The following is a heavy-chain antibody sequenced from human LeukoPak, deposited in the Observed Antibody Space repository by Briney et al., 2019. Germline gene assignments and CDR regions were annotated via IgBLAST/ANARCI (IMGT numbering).Heavy chain of an antibody. CDR2: IWYDGSNK. J-gene: IGHJ4*02. D-gene: IGHD6-6*01. V-gene: IGHV3-33*01. Sequence: GGSLRLSCAASGFTFSSYGMHWVRQAPGKGLEWVAVIWYDGSNKYYADSVKGRFTISRDNSKNTLYPQMNSLRAEDTAVYYCASLGAARSDYWGQGTLVTVSS. CDR3: ASLGAARSDY. CDR1: GFTFSSYG.